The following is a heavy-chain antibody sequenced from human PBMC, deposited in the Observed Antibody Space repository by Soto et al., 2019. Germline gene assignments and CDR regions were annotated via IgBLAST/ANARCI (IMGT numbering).Heavy chain of an antibody. D-gene: IGHD2-2*02. CDR1: GFSFSGSG. Sequence: PXECLRLSCEASGFSFSGSGIHWVRQASGKGLEWVGRIRSRANNFATSSAASVKGRFTFSRDDSKNTAYLQMNTLKPEDTAVYYCARGQGAAIGDYYYHGMDVWAQGTTVTVSS. J-gene: IGHJ6*02. CDR2: IRSRANNFAT. V-gene: IGHV3-73*01. CDR3: ARGQGAAIGDYYYHGMDV.